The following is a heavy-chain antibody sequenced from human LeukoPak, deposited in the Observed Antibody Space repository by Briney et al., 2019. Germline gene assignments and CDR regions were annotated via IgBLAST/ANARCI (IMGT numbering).Heavy chain of an antibody. D-gene: IGHD6-13*01. Sequence: SVKVSCKASGGTFSSYAISWVRQAPGQGLEWMGGIIPIFGTANYAQKFQGRVTMTRDTSTSTVYMELSSLRSEDTAVYYCARDPYSSSWGYFDLWGRGTLVTVSS. CDR1: GGTFSSYA. J-gene: IGHJ2*01. V-gene: IGHV1-69*05. CDR3: ARDPYSSSWGYFDL. CDR2: IIPIFGTA.